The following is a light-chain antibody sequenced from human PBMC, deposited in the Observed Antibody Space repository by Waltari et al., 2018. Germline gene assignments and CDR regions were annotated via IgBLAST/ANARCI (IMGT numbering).Light chain of an antibody. V-gene: IGKV1-12*01. Sequence: DVQMTQSPSSVSASVGDRVTITCRASQHINTWLAWYQQHPGKAPKLLIYASSILHVGVPSRFSGSGSGTEFTLTIASLQPEDFATYYCQQANTSPRTFGRGTKLE. J-gene: IGKJ1*01. CDR3: QQANTSPRT. CDR2: ASS. CDR1: QHINTW.